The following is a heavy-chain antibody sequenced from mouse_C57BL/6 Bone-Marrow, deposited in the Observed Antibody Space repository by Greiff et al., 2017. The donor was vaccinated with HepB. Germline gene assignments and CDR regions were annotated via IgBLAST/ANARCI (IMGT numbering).Heavy chain of an antibody. D-gene: IGHD1-1*01. J-gene: IGHJ2*01. CDR1: GYTFTSYW. CDR3: ARLRYYYGSSIDY. CDR2: IDPSDSET. Sequence: VQLQQPGAELVRPGSSVKLSCKASGYTFTSYWMHWVKQRPIQGLEWIGNIDPSDSETHYNQKFKDKATLTVDKSSSTAYVQLSSLTSEDSAVYYCARLRYYYGSSIDYWGQGTTLTVSS. V-gene: IGHV1-52*01.